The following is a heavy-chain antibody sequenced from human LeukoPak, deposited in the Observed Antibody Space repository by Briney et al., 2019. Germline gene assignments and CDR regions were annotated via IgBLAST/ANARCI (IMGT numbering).Heavy chain of an antibody. D-gene: IGHD3-9*01. J-gene: IGHJ2*01. CDR1: GFTFSDYY. CDR2: ISSSGSTI. Sequence: GGSLRLSCAASGFTFSDYYMSWIRQAPGKGLEWVSYISSSGSTIYYADSVKGRFTISRDNAKNSLYLQMNSLRAEDTAFYYCARDPPFDPPGDWYFDLWGRGTLVTVSS. CDR3: ARDPPFDPPGDWYFDL. V-gene: IGHV3-11*04.